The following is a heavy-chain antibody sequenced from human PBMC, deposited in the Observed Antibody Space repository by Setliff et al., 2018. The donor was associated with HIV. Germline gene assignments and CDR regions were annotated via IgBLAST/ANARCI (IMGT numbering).Heavy chain of an antibody. V-gene: IGHV3-23*01. CDR1: GFTFNTLA. Sequence: LSLSCAASGFTFNTLAMNWVRQAPGKGLEWISTIGGTGTYTSYADSVKGRFTISRDNSKNTLFLQMNSLRAEDTAVYYCARRPGSGYGYFDYWGPGTLVTVSS. D-gene: IGHD5-12*01. CDR2: IGGTGTYT. CDR3: ARRPGSGYGYFDY. J-gene: IGHJ4*02.